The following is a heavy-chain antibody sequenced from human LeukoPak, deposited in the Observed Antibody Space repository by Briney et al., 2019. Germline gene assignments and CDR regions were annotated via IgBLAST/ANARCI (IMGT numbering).Heavy chain of an antibody. Sequence: PGGSLRLSCAASGFTFSSYGMHWVRQAPGKGLEWVSYISSSSSTIYYADSVKGRFTISRDNAKNSLYLQMNSLRAEDTAVYYCARDEILSNYLGDYWGQGTLVTVSS. CDR3: ARDEILSNYLGDY. D-gene: IGHD1-7*01. CDR1: GFTFSSYG. V-gene: IGHV3-48*01. J-gene: IGHJ4*02. CDR2: ISSSSSTI.